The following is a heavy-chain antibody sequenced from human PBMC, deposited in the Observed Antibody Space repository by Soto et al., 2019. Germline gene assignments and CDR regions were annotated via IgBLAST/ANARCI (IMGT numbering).Heavy chain of an antibody. CDR3: VSRSRFLEWLLWVY. D-gene: IGHD3-3*01. Sequence: TGGSLRLSCAASGFTFSNYGMHWVRQAPGKGLEWVAVIWYDGNNKYYADSVKGRFTISRDNSKNTLYLQMSSLRAEDTAVYYCVSRSRFLEWLLWVYWGQGTLVTVSS. V-gene: IGHV3-33*01. J-gene: IGHJ4*02. CDR1: GFTFSNYG. CDR2: IWYDGNNK.